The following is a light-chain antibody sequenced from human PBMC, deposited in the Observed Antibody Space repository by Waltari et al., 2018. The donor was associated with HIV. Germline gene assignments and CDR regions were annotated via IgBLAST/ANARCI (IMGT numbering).Light chain of an antibody. J-gene: IGKJ4*01. Sequence: DVQITQSPSSLYASVGDIVTTHCRASQNIRNNVNWFQQRPGKAPTLLIHGASSLQSGVPSRFSGSGSGTEFTLIISGLQPEDVATYYCQQSLSVPYVSFGGGTKVEIK. CDR1: QNIRNN. V-gene: IGKV1-39*01. CDR3: QQSLSVPYVS. CDR2: GAS.